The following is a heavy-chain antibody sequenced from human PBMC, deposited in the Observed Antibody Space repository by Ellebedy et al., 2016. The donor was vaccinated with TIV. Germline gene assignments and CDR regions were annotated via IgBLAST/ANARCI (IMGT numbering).Heavy chain of an antibody. CDR1: GYTFTSYD. CDR2: MNPKSGNT. V-gene: IGHV1-8*01. J-gene: IGHJ3*02. CDR3: ATDLRYCSNDVCFKRYDAFDI. D-gene: IGHD2-8*01. Sequence: AASVKVSCKASGYTFTSYDINWARQATGQGLEWMGWMNPKSGNTGYAQKFQGRVTMTRSSSISTVYMELSSLRSEDTAVYYCATDLRYCSNDVCFKRYDAFDIWGQGTMVTVSS.